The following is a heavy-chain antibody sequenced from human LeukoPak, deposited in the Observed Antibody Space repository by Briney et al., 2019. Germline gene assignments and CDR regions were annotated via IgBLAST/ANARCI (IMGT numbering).Heavy chain of an antibody. CDR3: ARVIAVAGSARYYFDY. D-gene: IGHD6-19*01. Sequence: PSKTLSLTCAVYGGSFSGYYWSWIRQPPGKGLEWIGEINHSGSTNYNPSLKSRVTISVDTSKNQFSLKLSSVTAADTAVYYCARVIAVAGSARYYFDYWGQGTLVTVSS. CDR1: GGSFSGYY. V-gene: IGHV4-34*01. J-gene: IGHJ4*02. CDR2: INHSGST.